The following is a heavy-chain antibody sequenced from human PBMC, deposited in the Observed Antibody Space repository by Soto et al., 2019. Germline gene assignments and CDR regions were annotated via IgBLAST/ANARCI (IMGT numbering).Heavy chain of an antibody. CDR2: INSDGSST. V-gene: IGHV3-74*01. Sequence: GGSLRLSCAASGFTFSSYWMHWVRQAPGKGLVWVSRINSDGSSTSYADSVKGRFTISRDNAKNTLYLQMNSLRAEDTAVYYCARDEYYGSGSFEYYYYYYGMDVWGQGTTVTVSS. J-gene: IGHJ6*02. CDR1: GFTFSSYW. CDR3: ARDEYYGSGSFEYYYYYYGMDV. D-gene: IGHD3-10*01.